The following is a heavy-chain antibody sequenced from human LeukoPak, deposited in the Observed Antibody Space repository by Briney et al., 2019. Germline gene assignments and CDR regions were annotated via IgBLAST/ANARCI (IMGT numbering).Heavy chain of an antibody. V-gene: IGHV3-23*01. J-gene: IGHJ4*02. CDR3: AKGYLTAMVTRYDY. CDR2: ISGSGGST. D-gene: IGHD5-18*01. CDR1: GFTFSSYA. Sequence: PGGSLRLSCAASGFTFSSYAMSWVRQAPGKGLEWVSAISGSGGSTYYADSVKGRFTISRDNSKITLYLQMNSLRAEDTAVYYCAKGYLTAMVTRYDYWGQGTLVTVSS.